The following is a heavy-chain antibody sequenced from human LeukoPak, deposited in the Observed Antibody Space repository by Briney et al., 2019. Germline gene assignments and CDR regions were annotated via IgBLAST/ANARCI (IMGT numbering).Heavy chain of an antibody. Sequence: SETLSLTCTVSGGSISSSSYYWGWIRQPPGKGLEWIGSIDSSGSTYYNPSLKSRVTISVATSKNQFSLKLSSVTAADTAVYYCARQAGWDYYDSSGYRYWFDPWGQGTLVTVSS. J-gene: IGHJ5*02. CDR3: ARQAGWDYYDSSGYRYWFDP. CDR1: GGSISSSSYY. D-gene: IGHD3-22*01. V-gene: IGHV4-39*01. CDR2: IDSSGST.